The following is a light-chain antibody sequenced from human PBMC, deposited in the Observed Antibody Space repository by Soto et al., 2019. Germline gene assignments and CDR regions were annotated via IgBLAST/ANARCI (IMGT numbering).Light chain of an antibody. CDR3: QQYNRVT. V-gene: IGKV1-5*01. CDR2: DAS. Sequence: DIQMTQSPSTLSASVGDRVTITCRASQSISSWLAWYQQKPGKAPKLLIYDASSFESGVPSRFSGSGSGTEFTLTISSLQPDDFATYYCQQYNRVTFGGGTKVEIK. CDR1: QSISSW. J-gene: IGKJ4*01.